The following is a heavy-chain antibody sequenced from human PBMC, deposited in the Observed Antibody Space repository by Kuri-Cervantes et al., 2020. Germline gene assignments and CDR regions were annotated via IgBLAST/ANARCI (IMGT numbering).Heavy chain of an antibody. D-gene: IGHD3-22*01. CDR1: GGSNSSSSYY. V-gene: IGHV4-39*01. J-gene: IGHJ4*02. CDR3: ARQGDSSGYQYYFDY. CDR2: IYYSGST. Sequence: GSLRLSCTVSGGSNSSSSYYWGWIRQPPGKGLEWIGSIYYSGSTYYNPSLKSRVTISVDTSKNQFSLKLSSVTAADTAVYYCARQGDSSGYQYYFDYWGQGTLVTVSS.